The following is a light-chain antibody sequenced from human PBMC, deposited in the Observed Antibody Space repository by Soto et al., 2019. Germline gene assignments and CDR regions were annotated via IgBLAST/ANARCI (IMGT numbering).Light chain of an antibody. CDR2: DVS. V-gene: IGLV2-8*01. CDR3: SSYAGTNIHYV. CDR1: SSDVGGYNY. Sequence: QSVLTQPPSASGSPGQSVTISCTGTSSDVGGYNYVSWYQQHPGKAPKLMIYDVSKWPSGVPDRFSGSKSGNTASLTVSGLQAEDEADYYCSSYAGTNIHYVFGTGTKVTVL. J-gene: IGLJ1*01.